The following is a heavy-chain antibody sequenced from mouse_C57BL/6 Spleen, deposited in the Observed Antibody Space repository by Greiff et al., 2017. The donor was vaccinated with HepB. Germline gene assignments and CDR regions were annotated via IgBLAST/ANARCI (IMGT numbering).Heavy chain of an antibody. CDR1: GYTFTDYY. V-gene: IGHV1-26*01. J-gene: IGHJ3*01. D-gene: IGHD3-1*01. Sequence: VQLQQSGPELVKPGASVKISCKASGYTFTDYYMNWVKQSHGKSLEWIGDINPNNGGTSYNQKFKGKATLTVDKSSSTAYMELRSLTSEDSAVYYCARSGLPPFAYWGQGTLVTVSA. CDR3: ARSGLPPFAY. CDR2: INPNNGGT.